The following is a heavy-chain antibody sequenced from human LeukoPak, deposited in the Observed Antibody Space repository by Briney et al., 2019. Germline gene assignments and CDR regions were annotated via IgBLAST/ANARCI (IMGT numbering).Heavy chain of an antibody. V-gene: IGHV4-39*01. J-gene: IGHJ4*02. Sequence: SETLSLTCTVSGGSISSSSYYWGWIRQPPGKGLEWIGTIYYSGSMFYNPSLKSRVTISVDTSKNQFSLKLSSVTAADTAVYYCARNFWTYYFDYWGQGTLVTVSS. CDR3: ARNFWTYYFDY. CDR1: GGSISSSSYY. D-gene: IGHD3/OR15-3a*01. CDR2: IYYSGSM.